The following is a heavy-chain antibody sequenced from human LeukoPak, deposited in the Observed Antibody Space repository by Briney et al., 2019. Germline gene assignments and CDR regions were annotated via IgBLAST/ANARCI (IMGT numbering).Heavy chain of an antibody. CDR3: AIDNIAGRLTSDY. V-gene: IGHV1-18*04. J-gene: IGHJ4*02. CDR2: INTYNGNT. Sequence: ASVKVSCKASGYTFTSYGISWVRQAPGQGPEWMGWINTYNGNTNYAQNHQGRVTMTTDTSTSTAYMELTNLRSDDTAVYYSAIDNIAGRLTSDYRGQGTLVTVSS. D-gene: IGHD6-6*01. CDR1: GYTFTSYG.